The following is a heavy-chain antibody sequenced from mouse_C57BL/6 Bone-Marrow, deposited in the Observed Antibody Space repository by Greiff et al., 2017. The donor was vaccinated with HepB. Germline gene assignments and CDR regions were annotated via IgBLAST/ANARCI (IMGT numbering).Heavy chain of an antibody. D-gene: IGHD1-1*01. Sequence: EVQLQQSGTVLARPGASVKMSCKTSGYTFTSYWMHWVKQRPGQGLEWIGAIYPGNSDTSYNQKFKGKAKLTAGTSASTAYMELSSLTNEDSAVYYCTIYYYGSSYAMDYWGQGTSVTVSS. J-gene: IGHJ4*01. CDR2: IYPGNSDT. V-gene: IGHV1-5*01. CDR3: TIYYYGSSYAMDY. CDR1: GYTFTSYW.